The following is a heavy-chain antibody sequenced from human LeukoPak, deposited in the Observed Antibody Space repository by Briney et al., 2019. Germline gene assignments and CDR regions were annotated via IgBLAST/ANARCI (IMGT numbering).Heavy chain of an antibody. CDR2: INPNSGGT. D-gene: IGHD3-10*01. J-gene: IGHJ4*02. CDR1: GYTFTGYY. Sequence: ASVKVSCKASGYTFTGYYMHWVRQAPGQGLEWMGWINPNSGGTNYAQKLQGRVTMTTDTSTSTAYMELRSLRSDDTAVYYCARDRVTGITMVRGVPPFDYWGQGTLVTVSS. V-gene: IGHV1-2*02. CDR3: ARDRVTGITMVRGVPPFDY.